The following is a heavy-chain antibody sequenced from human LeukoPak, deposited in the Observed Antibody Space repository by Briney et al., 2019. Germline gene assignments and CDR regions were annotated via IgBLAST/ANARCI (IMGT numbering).Heavy chain of an antibody. D-gene: IGHD2-21*02. CDR3: ARETEAYCGGDCYYYYGMDV. CDR2: ITYDGYYK. V-gene: IGHV3-30*03. J-gene: IGHJ6*02. Sequence: PGRSLRLSCAASGFTFSNYGMHWVRQAPGKGLEWVALITYDGYYKYYADSVKGRFTISRDNSKNTLYLQMNSLRAEDTAVYYCARETEAYCGGDCYYYYGMDVWGQGTTVTVSS. CDR1: GFTFSNYG.